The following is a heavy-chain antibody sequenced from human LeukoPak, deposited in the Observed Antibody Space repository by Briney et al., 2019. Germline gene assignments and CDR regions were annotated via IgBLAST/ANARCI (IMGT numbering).Heavy chain of an antibody. V-gene: IGHV3-66*02. CDR3: AKDQALEDYYYYYMDV. D-gene: IGHD5-24*01. CDR2: IYSGGNT. Sequence: GGSLRLSCAASGFTVSSNYMNWVRQAPGRGLEWVSVIYSGGNTYYADSVKGRFTISRDNAKNSLYLQMNSLRAEDTAVYYCAKDQALEDYYYYYMDVWGKGTTVTVSS. J-gene: IGHJ6*03. CDR1: GFTVSSNY.